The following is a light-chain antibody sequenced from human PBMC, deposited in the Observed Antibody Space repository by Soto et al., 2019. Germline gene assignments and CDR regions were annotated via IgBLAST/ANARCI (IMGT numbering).Light chain of an antibody. J-gene: IGLJ1*01. CDR3: TSYAGGNNV. CDR1: SSDVGGYNY. CDR2: EVN. Sequence: QSVTISCTGTSSDVGGYNYVSWYQQHPGKVPKLMVYEVNKRPSGVPDRFSGSKSGNTASLTVSGLQAEDEADYYCTSYAGGNNVFGTGTKLTVL. V-gene: IGLV2-8*01.